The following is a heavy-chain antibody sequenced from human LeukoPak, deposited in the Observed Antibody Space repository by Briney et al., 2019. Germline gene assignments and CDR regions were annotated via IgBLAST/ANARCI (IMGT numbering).Heavy chain of an antibody. V-gene: IGHV4-34*01. Sequence: PSETLSLTCAVYGGSFSGYYWRWIRQPPGKGLEWIGEINHSGSTNYNPSLKSRVTISVDTSKNQFSLKLSSVTAADTAVYYCARCPQRVQDYGVHNDAFDIWGQGTMVTVSS. CDR1: GGSFSGYY. D-gene: IGHD4-17*01. CDR2: INHSGST. CDR3: ARCPQRVQDYGVHNDAFDI. J-gene: IGHJ3*02.